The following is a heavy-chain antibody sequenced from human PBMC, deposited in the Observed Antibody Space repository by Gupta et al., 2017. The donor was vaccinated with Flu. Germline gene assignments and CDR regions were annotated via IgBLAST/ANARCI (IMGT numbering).Heavy chain of an antibody. D-gene: IGHD3-10*01. Sequence: EVQLLESGGGLVQPGGSLRLSCAASDFTFSSYAMSWVRQAPGKGLEWVSAISGSGGSTYYADSVKGRFTISRDNSKNTLYLQMNSLRAEDTAVYYCAKGSGVTMVRGVIIKPEHYFDYWGQGTLVTVSS. CDR2: ISGSGGST. J-gene: IGHJ4*02. CDR1: DFTFSSYA. V-gene: IGHV3-23*01. CDR3: AKGSGVTMVRGVIIKPEHYFDY.